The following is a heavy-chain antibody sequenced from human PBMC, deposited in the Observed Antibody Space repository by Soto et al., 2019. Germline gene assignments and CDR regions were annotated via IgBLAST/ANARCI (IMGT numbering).Heavy chain of an antibody. J-gene: IGHJ6*03. V-gene: IGHV3-30*18. CDR3: AKDSIVSPYYYYYYMDV. Sequence: GGSLRLSCAASGFTFSSYGMHWVRQAPGKGLEWVAVISYDGSNKYYADSVKGRFTISRDNSKNTLYLQMNSLRAEDTAVYYCAKDSIVSPYYYYYYMDVWGKGTTVTVSS. CDR2: ISYDGSNK. D-gene: IGHD1-26*01. CDR1: GFTFSSYG.